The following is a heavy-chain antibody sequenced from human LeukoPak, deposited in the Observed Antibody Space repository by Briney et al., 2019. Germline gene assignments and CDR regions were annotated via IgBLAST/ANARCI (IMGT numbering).Heavy chain of an antibody. V-gene: IGHV1-18*01. CDR3: ARVGGVFRYFVWLLPDY. J-gene: IGHJ4*02. Sequence: ASVKVSCKASGYTFTSYGISWVRQAPGHGVEWMGWISAYNGNTNYAQKLQGRVTMTTDTSTSTAYMEMRSLRSDDTAVYYCARVGGVFRYFVWLLPDYWGQGTLVTVSS. CDR2: ISAYNGNT. D-gene: IGHD3-9*01. CDR1: GYTFTSYG.